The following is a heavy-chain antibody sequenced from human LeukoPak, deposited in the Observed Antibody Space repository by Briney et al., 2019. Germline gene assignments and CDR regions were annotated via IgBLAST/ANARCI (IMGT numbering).Heavy chain of an antibody. Sequence: GGSLRLSCTASGFTFTNAWMNWVRQAPGKGLEWVGRIKSKVEGGTTDYATHAKGRFTISRNDSINVLFLQMNSMITEDTAIYYCTKEMKEHGPIYYYCYMDFWGTGITVTISS. CDR3: TKEMKEHGPIYYYCYMDF. CDR1: GFTFTNAW. V-gene: IGHV3-15*07. J-gene: IGHJ6*03. CDR2: IKSKVEGGTT. D-gene: IGHD4/OR15-4a*01.